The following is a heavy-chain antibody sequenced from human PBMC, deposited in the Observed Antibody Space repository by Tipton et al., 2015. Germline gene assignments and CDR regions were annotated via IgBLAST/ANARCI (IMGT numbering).Heavy chain of an antibody. Sequence: VQLVQSGGEVKKPGESLKISCKGSGYRFTNWWIGWVRQVPGKGLEWMGIIFPSDSDTRYSPSFQGQVTISADKSISTVYLQWNSLKASDSGMYYCARHGSIGARQNWFDPWGQGTLVTVSS. D-gene: IGHD6-6*01. CDR3: ARHGSIGARQNWFDP. V-gene: IGHV5-51*01. CDR1: GYRFTNWW. J-gene: IGHJ5*02. CDR2: IFPSDSDT.